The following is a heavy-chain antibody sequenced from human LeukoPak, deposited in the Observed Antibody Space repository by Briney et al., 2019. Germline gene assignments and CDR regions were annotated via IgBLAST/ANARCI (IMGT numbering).Heavy chain of an antibody. J-gene: IGHJ4*02. Sequence: SVKVSCKASGGTFSIYAISWVRQAPGQGLEWMGRIIPILGIANYAQKFQGRVTITADKSTSTAYMELSSLRSEDTAVYYCARRMDYYGSGSYYYWGQGTLVTVSS. V-gene: IGHV1-69*04. D-gene: IGHD3-10*01. CDR3: ARRMDYYGSGSYYY. CDR1: GGTFSIYA. CDR2: IIPILGIA.